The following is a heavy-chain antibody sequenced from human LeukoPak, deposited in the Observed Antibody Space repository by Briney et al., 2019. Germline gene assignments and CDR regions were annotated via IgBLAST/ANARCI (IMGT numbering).Heavy chain of an antibody. D-gene: IGHD6-13*01. CDR3: ARGRGSLYSSSLFDY. V-gene: IGHV1-8*03. J-gene: IGHJ4*02. CDR2: MNPNSGNT. CDR1: GYTFTSYD. Sequence: ASVKVSCKASGYTFTSYDINWVRQATGQGLEWMGWMNPNSGNTGYAQKFQGRVTITRNTTISTVYMELSSLRSEHTAVYYCARGRGSLYSSSLFDYWGQGTLVTASS.